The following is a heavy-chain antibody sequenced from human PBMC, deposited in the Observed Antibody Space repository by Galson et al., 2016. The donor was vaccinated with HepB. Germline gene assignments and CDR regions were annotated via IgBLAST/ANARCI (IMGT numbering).Heavy chain of an antibody. D-gene: IGHD4-17*01. V-gene: IGHV3-23*01. CDR2: ISGHGYST. CDR1: GCTFSSDD. Sequence: SMRSSCSAAGCTFSSDDMCWCRRAPGRGVEWVTAISGHGYSTYNADSVKGRFAISIDNSKNTLSLQMNSLSAEDTAVYYCVIGYGLCTAFDCCGPGPRVTVSS. J-gene: IGHJ4*02. CDR3: VIGYGLCTAFDC.